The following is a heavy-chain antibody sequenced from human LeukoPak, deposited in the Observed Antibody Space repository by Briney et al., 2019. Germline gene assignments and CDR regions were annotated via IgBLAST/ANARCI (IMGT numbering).Heavy chain of an antibody. J-gene: IGHJ3*01. Sequence: GSAPKTSSKGSGCSFTNYWISWVRPTPGKGMGWMWIIYPNDSDTRYVLSFREQVTFSADKPISTAYLQWRSLKDSDTAMYYCARPSAYGEDAFDVWGQGTMVTVSS. D-gene: IGHD2-21*01. CDR3: ARPSAYGEDAFDV. CDR2: IYPNDSDT. V-gene: IGHV5-51*01. CDR1: GCSFTNYW.